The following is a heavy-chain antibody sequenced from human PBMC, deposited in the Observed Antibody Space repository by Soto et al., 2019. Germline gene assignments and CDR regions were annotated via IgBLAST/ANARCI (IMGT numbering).Heavy chain of an antibody. CDR2: TYYRSKWYN. Sequence: PSQTLSLTCAISGDSVSSNSAAWNWMRQSPSRGLEWLGRTYYRSKWYNDYAVSVKSRITINPDTSKNQFSLQLNSVTPEDTAVYYCARDPMSSGWLTYYYYGMDVWGQGTTVTVSS. V-gene: IGHV6-1*01. D-gene: IGHD6-19*01. CDR3: ARDPMSSGWLTYYYYGMDV. J-gene: IGHJ6*02. CDR1: GDSVSSNSAA.